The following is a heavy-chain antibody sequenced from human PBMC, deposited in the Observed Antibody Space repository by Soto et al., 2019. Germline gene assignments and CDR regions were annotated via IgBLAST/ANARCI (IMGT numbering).Heavy chain of an antibody. V-gene: IGHV3-13*01. CDR2: IGTAGDT. Sequence: EVQLVESGGGLVQPGGSLRLSCAASGFTFSSYDMHWVRQATGKGLEWVSAIGTAGDTYYPGSVKGRFTISRENAKNSLYLQMNSLRAGDTAVYYCAGHSIAARPFRYYGMDVWGQGTTVTVSS. D-gene: IGHD6-6*01. CDR1: GFTFSSYD. J-gene: IGHJ6*02. CDR3: AGHSIAARPFRYYGMDV.